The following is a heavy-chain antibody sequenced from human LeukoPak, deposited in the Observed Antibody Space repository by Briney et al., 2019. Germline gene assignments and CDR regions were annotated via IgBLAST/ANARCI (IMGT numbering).Heavy chain of an antibody. CDR3: TRERPILVVVVATDLDY. Sequence: ASVKVSCKASGYTSTDYYMHWVRQAPGQGLQWMGWINPNSGDTGYAQKFQGRVTLTRDTSITTAYMELTNLRSDDTAVYYCTRERPILVVVVATDLDYWGQGTLVTVSS. CDR2: INPNSGDT. D-gene: IGHD2-15*01. CDR1: GYTSTDYY. J-gene: IGHJ4*02. V-gene: IGHV1-2*02.